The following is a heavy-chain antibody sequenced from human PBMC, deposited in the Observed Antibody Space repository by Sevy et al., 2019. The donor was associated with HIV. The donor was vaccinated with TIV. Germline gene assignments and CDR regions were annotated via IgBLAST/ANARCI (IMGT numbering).Heavy chain of an antibody. CDR3: ARAGYSSGWYFGFDY. Sequence: GESLKISCKASGGTFSSYAISWVRQVPGQGLEWMGGIIPIFGTANYAQKFQGRVTITADESTSTAYMELSSLRSEDTAVYYCARAGYSSGWYFGFDYWGQGTLVTVSS. J-gene: IGHJ4*02. CDR2: IIPIFGTA. V-gene: IGHV1-69*01. CDR1: GGTFSSYA. D-gene: IGHD6-19*01.